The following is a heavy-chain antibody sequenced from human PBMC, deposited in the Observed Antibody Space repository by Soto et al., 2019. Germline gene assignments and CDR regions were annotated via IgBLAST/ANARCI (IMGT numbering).Heavy chain of an antibody. CDR1: GYTFASYG. D-gene: IGHD2-21*01. CDR3: ARVEVETPALDY. J-gene: IGHJ4*02. V-gene: IGHV1-18*01. CDR2: ISAYNGNT. Sequence: ASVKVSCKASGYTFASYGISWVRQAPGQGLEWMGWISAYNGNTNYAQKFQGRVTMTRDTSTSTVYMELSSLRSEDTAVYYCARVEVETPALDYWGRGTPVPVSS.